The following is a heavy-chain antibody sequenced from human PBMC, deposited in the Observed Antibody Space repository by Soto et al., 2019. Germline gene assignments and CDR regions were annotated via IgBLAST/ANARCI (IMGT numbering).Heavy chain of an antibody. Sequence: SETLSLTCTVSGGSISNYFWSWIRQPPGKGLEWIGYIYYSGSTNYNPSLKSRVTISIDTSRNQFSLKLTSVTAADTAMYYCARSGDTGYRGGLEYFYYGLDVWGQGTTVTVS. CDR1: GGSISNYF. V-gene: IGHV4-59*08. D-gene: IGHD6-19*01. CDR3: ARSGDTGYRGGLEYFYYGLDV. CDR2: IYYSGST. J-gene: IGHJ6*02.